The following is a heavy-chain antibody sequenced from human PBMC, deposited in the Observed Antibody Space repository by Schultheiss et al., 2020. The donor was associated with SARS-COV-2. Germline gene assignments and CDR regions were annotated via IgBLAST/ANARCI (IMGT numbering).Heavy chain of an antibody. D-gene: IGHD4-11*01. V-gene: IGHV3-21*04. CDR2: ISSSSSYI. J-gene: IGHJ3*02. Sequence: GGSLRLSCAASGFTFSSYSMNWVRQAPGKGLEWVSSISSSSSYIYYADSVKGRFTISRDNAKNSLYLQMNSLRAEDTALYYCAKDTDSAPSAFDIWGQGTMVTVSS. CDR3: AKDTDSAPSAFDI. CDR1: GFTFSSYS.